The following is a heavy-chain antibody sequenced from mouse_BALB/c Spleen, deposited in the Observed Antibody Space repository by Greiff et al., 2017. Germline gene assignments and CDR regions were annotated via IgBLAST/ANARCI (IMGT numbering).Heavy chain of an antibody. CDR3: AINWDYAMDY. Sequence: EVKVEESGPGLVKPSQSLSLTCTVTGYSITSDYAWNWIRQFPGNKLEWMGYISYSGSTSYNPSLKSRISITRDTSKNQFFLQLNSVTTEDTATYYCAINWDYAMDYWGQGTSVTVSS. V-gene: IGHV3-2*02. CDR1: GYSITSDYA. CDR2: ISYSGST. D-gene: IGHD4-1*01. J-gene: IGHJ4*01.